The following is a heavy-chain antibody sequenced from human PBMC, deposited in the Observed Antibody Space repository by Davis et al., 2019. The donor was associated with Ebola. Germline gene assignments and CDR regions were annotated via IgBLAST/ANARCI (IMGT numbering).Heavy chain of an antibody. V-gene: IGHV1-58*02. Sequence: SVKVSCKASGFTFTSSAMQWVRQARGQRLEWIGWIVVGSGNTNYAQKFQDRVTITRDMSTSTAYMVLSSLRSEETAVYYCAADLQLWLRGYYYYGMDVWGQGTTVTVSS. J-gene: IGHJ6*02. CDR2: IVVGSGNT. D-gene: IGHD5-18*01. CDR3: AADLQLWLRGYYYYGMDV. CDR1: GFTFTSSA.